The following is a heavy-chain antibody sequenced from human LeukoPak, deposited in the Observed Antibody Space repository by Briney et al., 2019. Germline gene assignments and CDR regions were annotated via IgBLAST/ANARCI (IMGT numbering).Heavy chain of an antibody. Sequence: PGRCLRLSCAASGFTFSSYSMNWVRQAPGKGLEWVSSIRSSSSYIYYADSVKGRFNISRDNAKNSLYLQMNSLRAEDKAVYYCARDSSGNDYWGQGTLVTVSS. V-gene: IGHV3-21*01. CDR3: ARDSSGNDY. CDR1: GFTFSSYS. D-gene: IGHD3-22*01. CDR2: IRSSSSYI. J-gene: IGHJ4*02.